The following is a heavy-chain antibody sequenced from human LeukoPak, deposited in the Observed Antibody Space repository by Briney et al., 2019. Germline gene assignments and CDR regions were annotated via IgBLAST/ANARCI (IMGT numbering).Heavy chain of an antibody. CDR3: ARPFPDCSGGSCYYYFDY. CDR1: GFTFSDHY. J-gene: IGHJ4*02. CDR2: TRNKANSYTT. Sequence: PGGSLRLCCAASGFTFSDHYMDWVRQAPGKGLEWVGRTRNKANSYTTEYAASVKGRFTISRDDSKDSLYLQMNSLKTEDTAVYYCARPFPDCSGGSCYYYFDYWGQGSLVTVSS. D-gene: IGHD2-15*01. V-gene: IGHV3-72*01.